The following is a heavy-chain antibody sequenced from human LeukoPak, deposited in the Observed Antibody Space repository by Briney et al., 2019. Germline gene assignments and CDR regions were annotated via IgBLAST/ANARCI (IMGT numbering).Heavy chain of an antibody. CDR2: ISGSGGST. CDR3: ARDPGDWFTDAFDI. J-gene: IGHJ3*02. CDR1: GFTFSSYA. Sequence: GGSLRLSCAASGFTFSSYAMSWVRQAPGKGLEWVSAISGSGGSTYYADSVKGRFTISRDNAKNSLYLQMNSLRAEDTAVYYCARDPGDWFTDAFDIWAQGTMVTVSS. V-gene: IGHV3-23*01. D-gene: IGHD3/OR15-3a*01.